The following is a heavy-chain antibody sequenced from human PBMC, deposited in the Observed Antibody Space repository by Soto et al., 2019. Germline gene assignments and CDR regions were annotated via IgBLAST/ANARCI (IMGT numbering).Heavy chain of an antibody. CDR3: ANTQRWLAFAS. Sequence: SETLSLTCTVSGGSVSNYYWIWVRQPPGKGLEWIGYIYYSGSTNFNPSLKSRVTISVDTSKNQFSLKLRSVTSADTAVYYCANTQRWLAFASWGPGTLVTVSS. D-gene: IGHD6-19*01. CDR1: GGSVSNYY. CDR2: IYYSGST. J-gene: IGHJ4*02. V-gene: IGHV4-59*02.